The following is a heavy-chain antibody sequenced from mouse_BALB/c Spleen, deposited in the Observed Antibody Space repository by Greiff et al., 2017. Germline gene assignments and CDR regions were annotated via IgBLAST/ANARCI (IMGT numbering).Heavy chain of an antibody. CDR3: ARSAYYGNPYWYFDV. CDR1: GYTFSSYW. Sequence: QVQLQQSGAELMKPGASVKISCKATGYTFSSYWIEWVKQRPGHGLEWIGEILPGSGSTNYNEKFKGKATFTADTSSNTAYMQLSSLTSEDSAVYYCARSAYYGNPYWYFDVWGAGTTVTVSS. D-gene: IGHD2-10*01. V-gene: IGHV1-9*01. J-gene: IGHJ1*01. CDR2: ILPGSGST.